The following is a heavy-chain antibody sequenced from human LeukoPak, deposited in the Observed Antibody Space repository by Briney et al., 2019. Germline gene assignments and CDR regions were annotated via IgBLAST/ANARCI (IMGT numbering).Heavy chain of an antibody. CDR1: GFTLSSHD. J-gene: IGHJ2*01. CDR2: INVAGNT. V-gene: IGHV3-13*01. D-gene: IGHD2-8*01. Sequence: GGSLRLSCAASGFTLSSHDVHWVRQVPGKGLEWISAINVAGNTYYSDSVKGRFSVSRDNAKNSVHLQMASLRAGDTAVYHCAREPDVYGSWYFDLWGRGTHVTVSS. CDR3: AREPDVYGSWYFDL.